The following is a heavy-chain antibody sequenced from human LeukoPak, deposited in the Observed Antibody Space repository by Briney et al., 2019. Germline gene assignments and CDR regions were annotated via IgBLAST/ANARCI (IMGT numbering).Heavy chain of an antibody. CDR3: ARDVPGYCSGGSCYDDAFDI. CDR2: IYYSGST. CDR1: GGSISTYY. D-gene: IGHD2-15*01. J-gene: IGHJ3*02. Sequence: SETLSLTCTASGGSISTYYWSWIRQPPGKGLEWIGHIYYSGSTNYNPSLKSRVTISVDTSKNQFSLKLSSVTAADTAVYYCARDVPGYCSGGSCYDDAFDIWGQGTMVTVSS. V-gene: IGHV4-59*01.